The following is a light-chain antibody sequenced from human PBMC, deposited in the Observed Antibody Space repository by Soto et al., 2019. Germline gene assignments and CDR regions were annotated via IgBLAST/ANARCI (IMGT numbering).Light chain of an antibody. V-gene: IGKV1-17*01. CDR2: GSS. CDR1: QAIRND. J-gene: IGKJ1*01. CDR3: LQHNVFPRT. Sequence: DIQMTQSPSSLSASVGDRFTITCRASQAIRNDLAWYQQKPGRAPKRLIYGSSSLQSGVPSRFSGSGSGTEFTLTISSLQPEDFATYYCLQHNVFPRTFGQGTTGDIK.